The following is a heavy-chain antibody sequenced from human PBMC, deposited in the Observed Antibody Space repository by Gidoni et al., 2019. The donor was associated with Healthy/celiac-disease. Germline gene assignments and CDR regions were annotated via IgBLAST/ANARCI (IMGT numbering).Heavy chain of an antibody. V-gene: IGHV4-59*01. J-gene: IGHJ6*02. CDR2: IYYSGST. CDR1: GGSISSYY. CDR3: ARVPPAYYYYYGMDV. Sequence: QVQLQESGPGLVKPSETLSLTCTVSGGSISSYYWSWIRQPPGKGLEWIGYIYYSGSTNYNPSLKSRVTISVDTSKNQFSLKLSSVTAADTAVYYCARVPPAYYYYYGMDVWGQGTTVTVSS.